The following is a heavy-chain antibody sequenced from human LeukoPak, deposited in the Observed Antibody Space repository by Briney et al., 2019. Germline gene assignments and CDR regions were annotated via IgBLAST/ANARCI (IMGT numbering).Heavy chain of an antibody. J-gene: IGHJ4*02. D-gene: IGHD2-15*01. CDR3: AREQASCFDY. CDR2: IYSGGST. CDR1: GFTVSSNY. V-gene: IGHV3-53*05. Sequence: PGRSLRLSCAASGFTVSSNYMSWVRQAPGKGLEWVSVIYSGGSTYYADSVKGRFTISRDNSKNTLYLQMNSLRAEDTAVYYCAREQASCFDYWGQGTLVTVSS.